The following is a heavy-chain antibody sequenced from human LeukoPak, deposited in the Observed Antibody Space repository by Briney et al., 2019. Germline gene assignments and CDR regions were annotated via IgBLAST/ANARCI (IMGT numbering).Heavy chain of an antibody. D-gene: IGHD4-11*01. CDR1: GYSISSGYY. Sequence: PSETLSLTCAVSGYSISSGYYWGWIRQPPGKGLEWIGSIYHSGSTYYNPSLKSRVTISVDTSKNQFSLKLSSVTAADTAVYYCARGGVYRNWFDPWGQGTLVTVSS. CDR3: ARGGVYRNWFDP. J-gene: IGHJ5*02. V-gene: IGHV4-38-2*01. CDR2: IYHSGST.